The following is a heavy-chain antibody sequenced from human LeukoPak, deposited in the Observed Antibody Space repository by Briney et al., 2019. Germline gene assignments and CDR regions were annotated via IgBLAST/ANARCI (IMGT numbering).Heavy chain of an antibody. CDR2: TPYSGDT. D-gene: IGHD6-13*01. Sequence: SETLSLTCAVSGDSISSSNYYWGWLRQPPGKGLEWIGSTPYSGDTVYNPSLKSLIIISVDTSKNQFSLKLTSVTAADTAVYYCVRSLATSGMYWGQGTLVTVSS. CDR1: GDSISSSNYY. CDR3: VRSLATSGMY. V-gene: IGHV4-39*01. J-gene: IGHJ4*02.